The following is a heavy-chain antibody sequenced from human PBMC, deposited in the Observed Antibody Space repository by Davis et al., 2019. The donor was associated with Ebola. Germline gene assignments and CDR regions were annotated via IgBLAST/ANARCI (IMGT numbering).Heavy chain of an antibody. J-gene: IGHJ6*02. V-gene: IGHV1-69*04. Sequence: SVKVSCKASGGTFSSYAISWVRQAPGQGLEWMGRIIPILGIANYAQKFQGRVTITADKSTSTAYMELSSLRSEDTAVYYCARAGDCSGGSCYYYYYGMDVWGQGTTVTVSS. CDR2: IIPILGIA. CDR1: GGTFSSYA. CDR3: ARAGDCSGGSCYYYYYGMDV. D-gene: IGHD2-15*01.